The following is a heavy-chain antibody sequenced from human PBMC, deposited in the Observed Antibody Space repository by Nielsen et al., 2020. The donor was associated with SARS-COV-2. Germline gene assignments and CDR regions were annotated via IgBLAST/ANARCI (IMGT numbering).Heavy chain of an antibody. Sequence: ASVKVSCKASGFIFHNYGFSWVRQAPGGGLEWMGWVSAYTADTNYAHNFQGRVAMTTDTSTNTVYMELRGLRSDDTAVYYCARVWTSTPAFDPWGQGTRVTVSS. J-gene: IGHJ5*02. CDR3: ARVWTSTPAFDP. CDR2: VSAYTADT. V-gene: IGHV1-18*04. CDR1: GFIFHNYG. D-gene: IGHD3/OR15-3a*01.